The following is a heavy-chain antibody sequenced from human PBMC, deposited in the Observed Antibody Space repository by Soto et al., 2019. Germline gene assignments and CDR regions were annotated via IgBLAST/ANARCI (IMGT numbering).Heavy chain of an antibody. V-gene: IGHV1-18*04. CDR3: AYKTHYYGSTGLDY. D-gene: IGHD3-10*01. CDR2: ISAYNGNT. J-gene: IGHJ4*02. CDR1: GYTFTGYY. Sequence: GASVKVSCKASGYTFTGYYMHWMRQAPGQGLEWMGWISAYNGNTNYAQKLQGRVTMTRDTSTSTAYMELRSLRSDDTAVYYCAYKTHYYGSTGLDYWGQGTLVTV.